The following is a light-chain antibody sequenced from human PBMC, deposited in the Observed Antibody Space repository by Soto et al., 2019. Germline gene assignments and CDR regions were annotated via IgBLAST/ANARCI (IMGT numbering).Light chain of an antibody. J-gene: IGLJ1*01. Sequence: QSALTQPASVSGSPEQSITISCTGTSSDIGTYNLVSWYQQHPGKAPKLIIYEGSERPSGVSNRFSGSKFGNTASLTISGLLPEDEADYDCCSYGGSSTLPYVFGTGTKLTVL. CDR1: SSDIGTYNL. CDR3: CSYGGSSTLPYV. CDR2: EGS. V-gene: IGLV2-23*01.